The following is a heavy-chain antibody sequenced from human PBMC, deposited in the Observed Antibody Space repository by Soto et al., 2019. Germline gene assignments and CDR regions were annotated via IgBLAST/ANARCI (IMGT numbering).Heavy chain of an antibody. CDR1: GFTFGNFW. CDR2: INSDGST. J-gene: IGHJ4*02. CDR3: ASGLYREYGQDS. D-gene: IGHD3-10*01. Sequence: EVQLVESGGGLVQPGGSLRLSCAASGFTFGNFWMHWVRQAPGKGLVWVSRINSDGSTSDADFVKGGLTISRDNAKNTVYLQITSLRGEDTAVSYCASGLYREYGQDSWGQGALVTVSS. V-gene: IGHV3-74*01.